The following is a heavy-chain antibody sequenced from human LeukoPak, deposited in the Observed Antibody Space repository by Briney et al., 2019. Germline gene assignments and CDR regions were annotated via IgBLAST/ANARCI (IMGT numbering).Heavy chain of an antibody. CDR1: GYTFTGYY. Sequence: ASVKVSCKASGYTFTGYYMHWVRQAPGQGLEWMGWINPNSGGTNYAQEFQGRVTMTRDTSISTAYMELSRLRSDDTAVYYCARSPGFLEWLPTTNWFDPWGQGTLVTVSS. D-gene: IGHD3-3*01. J-gene: IGHJ5*02. CDR2: INPNSGGT. V-gene: IGHV1-2*02. CDR3: ARSPGFLEWLPTTNWFDP.